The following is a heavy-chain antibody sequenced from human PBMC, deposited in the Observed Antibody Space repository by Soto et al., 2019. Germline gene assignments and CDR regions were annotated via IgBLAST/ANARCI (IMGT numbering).Heavy chain of an antibody. CDR1: GGSISSNY. V-gene: IGHV4-59*01. D-gene: IGHD2-15*01. CDR2: VYNSGST. Sequence: SETLSLTCTVSGGSISSNYWTWIRQPPGKGLEWIGYVYNSGSTNYNPSLKSRVTISEDTSKSQFSLKVNSMTAADTAVYYCARYRREAVAGYTLENGGQGILVTVSS. CDR3: ARYRREAVAGYTLEN. J-gene: IGHJ4*02.